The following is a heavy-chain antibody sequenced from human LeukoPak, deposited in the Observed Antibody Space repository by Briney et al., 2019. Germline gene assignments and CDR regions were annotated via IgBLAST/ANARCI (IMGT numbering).Heavy chain of an antibody. D-gene: IGHD6-25*01. CDR2: ISNNGGYT. J-gene: IGHJ3*02. V-gene: IGHV3-23*01. Sequence: GGSLRLSCAASGFTFSSSAMSWVRQAPGKGLEWVSAISNNGGYTYYADSVQGRFTISRDNSKNTLYLQMYSLRAADTAVYYCARFARQRLYDAFDIWGQGTMVTVSS. CDR3: ARFARQRLYDAFDI. CDR1: GFTFSSSA.